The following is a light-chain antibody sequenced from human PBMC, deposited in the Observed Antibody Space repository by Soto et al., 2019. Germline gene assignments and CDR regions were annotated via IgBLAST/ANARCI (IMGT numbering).Light chain of an antibody. CDR2: GAS. J-gene: IGKJ1*01. CDR3: KQYNNWRT. V-gene: IGKV3-15*01. CDR1: QSVSSN. Sequence: EIVMTQSPATPSVSPGARSTLSCRASQSVSSNLAWYQQKPGQAPRLLIYGASTRATGIQARFSGSGSGTEFTLTIRSLQSEDFAVYYCKQYNNWRTFGQGTKVDIK.